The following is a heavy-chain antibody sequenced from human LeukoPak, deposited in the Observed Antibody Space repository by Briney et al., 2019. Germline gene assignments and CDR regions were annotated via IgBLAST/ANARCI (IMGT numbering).Heavy chain of an antibody. J-gene: IGHJ4*02. CDR3: AKDVGKWESLHFFDY. Sequence: GGSLRLSCLTSGFTLSTNAMSWVRQAPGKGLEWISGISGSGASTYYADSVKSRFTISRDDSRNTLYLQMNSLRGDDTAVYYCAKDVGKWESLHFFDYWGQGTLVTVSS. D-gene: IGHD1-26*01. CDR1: GFTLSTNA. V-gene: IGHV3-23*01. CDR2: ISGSGAST.